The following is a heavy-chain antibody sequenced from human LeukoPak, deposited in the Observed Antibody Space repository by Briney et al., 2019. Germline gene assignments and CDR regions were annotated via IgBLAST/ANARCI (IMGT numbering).Heavy chain of an antibody. CDR1: GGSFSGYY. CDR3: ARDLGSYEVRDY. D-gene: IGHD2-15*01. CDR2: INHSGST. Sequence: NPSETLSLTCAVYGGSFSGYYWSWIRQPPGKGLEWIGEINHSGSTNYNPSLKSRVTISVDTSKNQFSLKLSSVTAADTAVYYCARDLGSYEVRDYWGQGTLVTVSS. V-gene: IGHV4-34*01. J-gene: IGHJ4*02.